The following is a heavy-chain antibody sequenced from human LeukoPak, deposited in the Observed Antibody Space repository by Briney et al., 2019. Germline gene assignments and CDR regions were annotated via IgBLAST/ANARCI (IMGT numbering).Heavy chain of an antibody. CDR1: GFTFSAYA. V-gene: IGHV3-30*04. Sequence: GGSLRLSCTASGFTFSAYALHWVRQAPGKGLEWVAVISNDGNSEHYVDSVKARFSISRDNPKNTVYLQMNSLRIEDTAVYYCARSMLRGVLPYWGQGALVTASS. CDR2: ISNDGNSE. D-gene: IGHD3-10*01. J-gene: IGHJ4*02. CDR3: ARSMLRGVLPY.